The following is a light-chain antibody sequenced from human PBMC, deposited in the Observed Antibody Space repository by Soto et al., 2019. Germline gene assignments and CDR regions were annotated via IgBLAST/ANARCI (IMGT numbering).Light chain of an antibody. CDR1: QSISNY. V-gene: IGKV3-11*01. CDR3: QQRSDWPIT. Sequence: EIVLTQSPGALSLSPGERATRSCRASQSISNYLAWYQQKPGQAPRLLIYDTSNRATGIPARFSGSGSGIDFTLTISSLEPEDFAVYYCQQRSDWPITSGQGARLEIK. J-gene: IGKJ5*01. CDR2: DTS.